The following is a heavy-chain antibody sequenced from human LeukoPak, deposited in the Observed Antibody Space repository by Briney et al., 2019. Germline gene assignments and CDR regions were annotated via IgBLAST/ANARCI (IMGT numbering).Heavy chain of an antibody. CDR3: ARDKTGIAAAGRNRWFDP. Sequence: PGGSLRLSCAASGFTFSSYWMSWVRQAPGKGLEWVANIKQDGSEKYYVDSVKGRFTISRDNAKNSLYLQMNSLRAEDTAVYYCARDKTGIAAAGRNRWFDPWGQGTLVTVSS. CDR2: IKQDGSEK. J-gene: IGHJ5*02. D-gene: IGHD6-13*01. V-gene: IGHV3-7*01. CDR1: GFTFSSYW.